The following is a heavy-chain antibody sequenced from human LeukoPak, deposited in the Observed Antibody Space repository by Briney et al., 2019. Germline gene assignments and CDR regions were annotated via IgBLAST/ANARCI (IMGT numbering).Heavy chain of an antibody. CDR1: GGTFSIYA. V-gene: IGHV1-69*13. Sequence: ASVKVSCKASGGTFSIYAISWVRQAPGQGLEGMGGIIPIFGTANYAQKFQGRVTITADESTSTAYMELSSLRSEDTAVYYCARSVGYCSSTTCWYYFDYWGQGTLVTVSS. J-gene: IGHJ4*02. CDR2: IIPIFGTA. D-gene: IGHD2-2*01. CDR3: ARSVGYCSSTTCWYYFDY.